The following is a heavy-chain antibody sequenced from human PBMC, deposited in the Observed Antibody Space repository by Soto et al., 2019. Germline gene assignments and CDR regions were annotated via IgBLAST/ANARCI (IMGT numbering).Heavy chain of an antibody. CDR1: GGSISSYY. CDR3: ARSSLFDSGSYYYFDY. D-gene: IGHD1-26*01. CDR2: IYYNGST. Sequence: PSETLSLTCTVSGGSISSYYWSWIRQPPGKGLEWIGYIYYNGSTNYNPSLKSRVTISVDTSKNQFSLKLSSVTAADTAVYYCARSSLFDSGSYYYFDYWGQGTLVTVSS. V-gene: IGHV4-59*01. J-gene: IGHJ4*02.